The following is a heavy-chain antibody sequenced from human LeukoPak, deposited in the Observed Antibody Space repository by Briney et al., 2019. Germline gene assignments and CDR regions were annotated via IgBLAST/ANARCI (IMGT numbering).Heavy chain of an antibody. CDR1: GFIFSSYG. J-gene: IGHJ3*02. Sequence: PGRSLRLSCAASGFIFSSYGMHWVRQAPGKGLEWVAVIWYDGRNKFYADSLKGRFTISRDNSKNTLYLQMNSLRAEDTAVYYCARVNRGDAFDIWGQGTLVTVSS. CDR3: ARVNRGDAFDI. D-gene: IGHD3-16*02. CDR2: IWYDGRNK. V-gene: IGHV3-33*08.